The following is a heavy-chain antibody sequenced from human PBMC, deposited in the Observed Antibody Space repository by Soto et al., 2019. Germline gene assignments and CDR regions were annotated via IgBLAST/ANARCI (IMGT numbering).Heavy chain of an antibody. Sequence: ASVKVSCKASGYTFTSYGISWVRQAPGQGLEWMGWISAYNGNTNYAQKLQGRVTMTTDTSTSTAYMELGSLRSDDTAVYYCAREGGQWELPDHFDYWGQGTLVTVSS. CDR3: AREGGQWELPDHFDY. D-gene: IGHD1-26*01. V-gene: IGHV1-18*01. CDR1: GYTFTSYG. CDR2: ISAYNGNT. J-gene: IGHJ4*02.